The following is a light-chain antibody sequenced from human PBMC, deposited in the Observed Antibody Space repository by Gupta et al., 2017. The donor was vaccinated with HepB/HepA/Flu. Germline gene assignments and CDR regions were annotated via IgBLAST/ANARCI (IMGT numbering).Light chain of an antibody. V-gene: IGKV1-39*01. CDR3: QQRDSTLFT. CDR1: QSISSY. J-gene: IGKJ3*01. CDR2: AAS. Sequence: DIQMTQSPSSLSESVGDRVTITCRASQSISSYLNWYQQKPGKAPKLLIYAASRLQSGVPSRFSGSGSGTDFTLTISMLQPEDFATYYCQQRDSTLFTFGHGTKVDIK.